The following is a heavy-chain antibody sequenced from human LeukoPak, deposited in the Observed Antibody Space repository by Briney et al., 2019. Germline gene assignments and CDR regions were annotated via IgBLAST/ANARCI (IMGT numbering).Heavy chain of an antibody. D-gene: IGHD1-26*01. V-gene: IGHV3-53*01. CDR3: AREGATTAFDY. CDR1: GFTVSNNY. J-gene: IGHJ4*02. CDR2: IYSGGRT. Sequence: AGGSLRLSWAVSGFTVSNNYMNWVRQAPGKGLESVSIIYSGGRTYYADSAKGRFTISRDIFKNTVYLQMNSLRAEDTAVYYCAREGATTAFDYWGQGTLVTVSS.